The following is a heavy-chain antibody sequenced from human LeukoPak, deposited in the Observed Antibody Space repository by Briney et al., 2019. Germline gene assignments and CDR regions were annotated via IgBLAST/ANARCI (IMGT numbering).Heavy chain of an antibody. J-gene: IGHJ4*02. D-gene: IGHD5-24*01. Sequence: ASVKVSCKASGYTFTSYYMHWVRQAPGQGLEWMAIINPSGGSTRYAQKFQGRVTMTRDTSTSTVYMELSRLRSEDTAVYYCARENGRWLHDYWGQGTLVTVSS. V-gene: IGHV1-46*01. CDR1: GYTFTSYY. CDR2: INPSGGST. CDR3: ARENGRWLHDY.